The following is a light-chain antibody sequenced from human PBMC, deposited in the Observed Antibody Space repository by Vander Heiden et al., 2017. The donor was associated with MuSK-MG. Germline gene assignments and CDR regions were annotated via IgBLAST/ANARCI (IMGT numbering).Light chain of an antibody. CDR1: QSISSY. J-gene: IGKJ3*01. CDR3: QQSYSTPFT. CDR2: AAS. V-gene: IGKV1-39*01. Sequence: DIQMTQSPSSLSASVGDRVTITCRASQSISSYLNWYQQKPGKAPKLLIYAASSLQSGVPSRFSGSASGTDFTLTISSLQPEDFATYYCQQSYSTPFTFGHGTKVDIK.